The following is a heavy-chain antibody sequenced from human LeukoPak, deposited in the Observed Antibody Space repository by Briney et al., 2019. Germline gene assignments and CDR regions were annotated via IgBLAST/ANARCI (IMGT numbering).Heavy chain of an antibody. J-gene: IGHJ4*02. Sequence: GGSLRLSCAASGFTFSSYAMSWVRQAPGKGLEWVSAISGSGGSTYYADSVKGRFTISRDNSKNTLYLQMNSLRAEDTAVYYCAKDGWWELLTASDYWGQGTLVTVSS. CDR3: AKDGWWELLTASDY. V-gene: IGHV3-23*01. CDR2: ISGSGGST. D-gene: IGHD1-26*01. CDR1: GFTFSSYA.